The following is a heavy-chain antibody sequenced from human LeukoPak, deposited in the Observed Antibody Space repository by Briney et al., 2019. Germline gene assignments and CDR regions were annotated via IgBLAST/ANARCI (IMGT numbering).Heavy chain of an antibody. CDR3: ATMPPSGAHNSLDH. CDR2: ISSSSSYI. V-gene: IGHV3-21*01. J-gene: IGHJ4*02. D-gene: IGHD2-2*01. Sequence: PGGSLRLSCAASGFTFNKYNMNLVRQAPGKGLEWVSSISSSSSYIYYADSVKGRFTISRDSAKNSLYLQMNSLGAEDTAVYYCATMPPSGAHNSLDHWGQGTLVTVSS. CDR1: GFTFNKYN.